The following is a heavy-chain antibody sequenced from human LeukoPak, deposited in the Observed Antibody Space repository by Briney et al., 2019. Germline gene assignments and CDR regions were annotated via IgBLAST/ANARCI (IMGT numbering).Heavy chain of an antibody. V-gene: IGHV1-46*01. D-gene: IGHD2-8*01. CDR2: INPSGGST. J-gene: IGHJ4*02. Sequence: ASVKVSCKASGYTFTSYYMHWVRQAPGQGLEWMGIINPSGGSTSYAQKFQGRVTMTTDTSTTTAYMEMRSLRSDDTAIYFCARVNRYYNTNGPTALDYWGQGTLVTVSS. CDR1: GYTFTSYY. CDR3: ARVNRYYNTNGPTALDY.